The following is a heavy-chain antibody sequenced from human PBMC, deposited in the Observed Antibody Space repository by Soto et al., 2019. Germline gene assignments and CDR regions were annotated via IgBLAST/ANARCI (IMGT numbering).Heavy chain of an antibody. Sequence: SETLSLTCAVSGGSISSGGYSWSWIRQPPGKGLEWIGYIYHSGSTYYNPSLKSRVTISVDRSKNQFSLKLSSVTAADTAVYYCARRYRGNLAYWGQGTLVTVS. D-gene: IGHD3-16*01. J-gene: IGHJ4*02. CDR2: IYHSGST. CDR1: GGSISSGGYS. V-gene: IGHV4-30-2*02. CDR3: ARRYRGNLAY.